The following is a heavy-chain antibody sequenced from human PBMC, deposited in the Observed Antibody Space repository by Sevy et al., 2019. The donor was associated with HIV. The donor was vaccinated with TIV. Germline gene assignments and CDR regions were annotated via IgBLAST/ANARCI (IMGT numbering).Heavy chain of an antibody. CDR3: TRDMYGIDY. Sequence: GGSLRLSCAASGFTFTNYWMDWVRQAPGKGLVWVSRVDNDGSGTNYADSVKGRFTIPRDNAKNTVYLQMNSLRAEDTAVYYCTRDMYGIDYWGQRTLVPVSS. D-gene: IGHD2-8*01. J-gene: IGHJ4*02. V-gene: IGHV3-74*01. CDR1: GFTFTNYW. CDR2: VDNDGSGT.